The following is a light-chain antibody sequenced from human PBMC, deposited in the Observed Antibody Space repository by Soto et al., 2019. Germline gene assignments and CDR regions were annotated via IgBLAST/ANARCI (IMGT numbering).Light chain of an antibody. CDR3: SSYSSTTTL. Sequence: QSVLTQPASVSGSPGQSITISCSGISPDFGVSWYQHFPGKAPKLLIFEVSNRPSGLSTRFSGSKSGNMAFLTISGLQSEDEGLYHFSSYSSTTTLFGGGTKLTVL. CDR2: EVS. J-gene: IGLJ2*01. CDR1: SPDFGV. V-gene: IGLV2-14*01.